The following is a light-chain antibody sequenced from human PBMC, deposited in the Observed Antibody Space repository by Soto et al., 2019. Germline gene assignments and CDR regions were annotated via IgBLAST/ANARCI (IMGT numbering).Light chain of an antibody. V-gene: IGKV3-20*01. J-gene: IGKJ1*01. CDR1: QSVSSSY. Sequence: EIVLTQSPGTLSLSPGERATLSCRASQSVSSSYLAWYPQKPGQAPRLLIYGASSRATGIPDRFSGSGSGTDFTLTISRLEPEDFAVYYCQQYDSSPWTFGQGTKVEIK. CDR3: QQYDSSPWT. CDR2: GAS.